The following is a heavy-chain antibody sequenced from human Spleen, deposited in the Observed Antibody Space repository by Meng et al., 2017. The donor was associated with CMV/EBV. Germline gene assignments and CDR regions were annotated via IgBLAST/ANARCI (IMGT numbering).Heavy chain of an antibody. D-gene: IGHD2-2*02. J-gene: IGHJ6*02. V-gene: IGHV1-2*02. CDR2: INPKSGDT. CDR1: GYSFRGFY. Sequence: ASVKVSCKASGYSFRGFYMHWVRQAPGQGLEWMGWINPKSGDTNSAQKFQGRATLTSDTSTSTVYMELNRLRYDDTAVYYCARDRTGDCSSTSCYNFYYYYGMDVWGQGTTVTVSS. CDR3: ARDRTGDCSSTSCYNFYYYYGMDV.